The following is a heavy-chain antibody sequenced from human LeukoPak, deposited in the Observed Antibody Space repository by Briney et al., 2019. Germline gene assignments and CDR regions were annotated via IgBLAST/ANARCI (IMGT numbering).Heavy chain of an antibody. CDR1: GYTFTSYD. Sequence: ASVKVSCKASGYTFTSYDINWVRQATGQGLEWMGWMNPNSGNTGYAQKFQGRVTITRNTSISTAYMELSSLRSEDTAVYYCARGTRMVYATYYYYMDVWGKGTTATVSS. J-gene: IGHJ6*03. CDR2: MNPNSGNT. V-gene: IGHV1-8*03. D-gene: IGHD2-8*01. CDR3: ARGTRMVYATYYYYMDV.